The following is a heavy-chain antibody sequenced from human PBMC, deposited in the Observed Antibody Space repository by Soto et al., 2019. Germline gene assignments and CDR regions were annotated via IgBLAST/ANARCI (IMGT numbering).Heavy chain of an antibody. D-gene: IGHD3-22*01. CDR3: ARAQPFYFDSNNYYYYFDY. J-gene: IGHJ4*02. Sequence: GASVKVSSKASGYTFINYGLSWVRQAPGQGLEWMGWISAYNGNTNYAQNFQARVTMTTDTSTSTIYLDLRSLRSDDTAVYYCARAQPFYFDSNNYYYYFDYWGQGTLVTVSS. CDR1: GYTFINYG. V-gene: IGHV1-18*01. CDR2: ISAYNGNT.